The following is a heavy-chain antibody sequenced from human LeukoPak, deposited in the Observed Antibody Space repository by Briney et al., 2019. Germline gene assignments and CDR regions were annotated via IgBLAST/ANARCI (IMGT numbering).Heavy chain of an antibody. J-gene: IGHJ4*02. V-gene: IGHV3-53*05. CDR2: IYSGGST. Sequence: GGSLRLSCAASGFTVSSNYMSWVRQAPGKGLEWVSVIYSGGSTYYADSVKGRFTVFRGDSKTTLYLQMNSLRPEDTAVYYCAKEPRLRTAGWWAEFDFWGQGTLVTVSS. CDR1: GFTVSSNY. D-gene: IGHD2-15*01. CDR3: AKEPRLRTAGWWAEFDF.